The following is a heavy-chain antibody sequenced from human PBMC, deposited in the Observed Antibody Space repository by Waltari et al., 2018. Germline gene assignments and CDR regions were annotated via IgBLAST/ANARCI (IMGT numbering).Heavy chain of an antibody. CDR1: GYTLTELS. Sequence: QVQLVQSGAEVKKPGASVKVSCQVSGYTLTELSMHWVRQAPGKVLGWIGGCVPEDGETIHAQKFQGRVTMTEDTSTDTAYMELCSLRSEDTAVYYCATLLITGILRNFDYWGQGTLVTVSS. J-gene: IGHJ4*02. V-gene: IGHV1-24*01. CDR3: ATLLITGILRNFDY. CDR2: CVPEDGET. D-gene: IGHD1-20*01.